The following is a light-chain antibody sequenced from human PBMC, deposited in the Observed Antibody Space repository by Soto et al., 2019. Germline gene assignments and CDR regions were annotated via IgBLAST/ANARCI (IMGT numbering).Light chain of an antibody. CDR2: DND. Sequence: QSVLTQPPSVSAAPGEKVSISCSGSSSHIGNNYVSWYQQLPGTAPKLLMYDNDKRPSGIPDRFSGSKSGTSATLAITGVPIGDEADYHCATWDDSLSPVIFGGGTQLTVL. CDR3: ATWDDSLSPVI. CDR1: SSHIGNNY. J-gene: IGLJ2*01. V-gene: IGLV1-51*01.